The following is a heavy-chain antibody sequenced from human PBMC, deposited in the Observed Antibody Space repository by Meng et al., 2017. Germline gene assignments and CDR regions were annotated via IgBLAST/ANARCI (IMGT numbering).Heavy chain of an antibody. D-gene: IGHD5-12*01. CDR3: TTSIVATIGGGY. CDR2: IKSKTDGGTT. J-gene: IGHJ4*02. Sequence: GESLKISCAASGFTFSSAWMSWVRQAPGKGLEWVGRIKSKTDGGTTDYAAPVKGRFTISRDDSKNTLYLQMNSLKTEDTAVYYCTTSIVATIGGGYWGQGTLVTVSS. V-gene: IGHV3-15*01. CDR1: GFTFSSAW.